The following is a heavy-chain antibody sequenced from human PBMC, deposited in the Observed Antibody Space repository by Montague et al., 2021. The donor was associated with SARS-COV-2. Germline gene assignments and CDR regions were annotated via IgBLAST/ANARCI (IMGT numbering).Heavy chain of an antibody. V-gene: IGHV4-59*08. CDR2: ISDSGST. J-gene: IGHJ4*02. D-gene: IGHD3-22*01. CDR1: GGSLDNYV. Sequence: SETLSLTCTVSGGSLDNYVWSWIRQHPGKGLEWFGYISDSGSTKYNPSLQSRVTISVDTARNQFSLKLLSVTAADTAFYYCARVDSSGPGEYWGQGILVSVSS. CDR3: ARVDSSGPGEY.